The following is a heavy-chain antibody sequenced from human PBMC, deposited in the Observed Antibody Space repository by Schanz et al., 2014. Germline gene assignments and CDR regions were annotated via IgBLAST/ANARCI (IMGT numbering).Heavy chain of an antibody. CDR1: GFTFSTYY. CDR2: IYTDGST. Sequence: EVQLVESGGGLVKPGGSLRLSCAASGFTFSTYYMNWVRQAPGKGLEWVSIIYTDGSTYYADSVKGRFTISRDNSKNTLYLQMNSLRADDTAVYYCARDLLVSHYDFWSGNDYWGQGTLVTVSS. V-gene: IGHV3-66*02. J-gene: IGHJ4*02. CDR3: ARDLLVSHYDFWSGNDY. D-gene: IGHD3-3*01.